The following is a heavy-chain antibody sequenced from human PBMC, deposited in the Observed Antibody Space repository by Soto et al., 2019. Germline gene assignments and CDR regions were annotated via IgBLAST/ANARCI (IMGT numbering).Heavy chain of an antibody. V-gene: IGHV4-38-2*02. Sequence: SEPLCLTCTVSGCYSSSDYYWAWIRKHPGKGPEWIASIYHGGTTFYNPSLKSRITISVDTSNNQFSLKLTSVTAADTAVYYCARVHVMVVAGSTFDYWGHGTLVTV. CDR3: ARVHVMVVAGSTFDY. J-gene: IGHJ4*01. CDR1: GCYSSSDYY. D-gene: IGHD6-19*01. CDR2: IYHGGTT.